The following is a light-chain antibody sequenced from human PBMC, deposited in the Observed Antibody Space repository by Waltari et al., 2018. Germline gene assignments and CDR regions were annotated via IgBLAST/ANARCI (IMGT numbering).Light chain of an antibody. J-gene: IGKJ4*01. CDR1: HGISTY. CDR3: LHLNNFPLS. Sequence: IQLTQSPSFLSASVRDRVTITCRASHGISTYLAWYQQKPGKAPKLLIYAASTLQSDIPSRFSGSGSGTEFTLTISSLQPEDFATYYCLHLNNFPLSFGGGTKVELK. CDR2: AAS. V-gene: IGKV1-9*01.